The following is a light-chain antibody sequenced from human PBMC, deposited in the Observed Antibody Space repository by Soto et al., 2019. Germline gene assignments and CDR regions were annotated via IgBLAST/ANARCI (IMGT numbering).Light chain of an antibody. CDR1: QTIFRW. J-gene: IGKJ2*03. CDR3: QQYNSYPYS. V-gene: IGKV1-5*03. CDR2: KAS. Sequence: IQMTQSPSTLSASVGDRVSITCRASQTIFRWLAWYQQKPGKAPKLVIYKASSLESGVPSRYSGSGSGTEFTLTISGLQPDDFATYYCQQYNSYPYSFGQGTKLEIK.